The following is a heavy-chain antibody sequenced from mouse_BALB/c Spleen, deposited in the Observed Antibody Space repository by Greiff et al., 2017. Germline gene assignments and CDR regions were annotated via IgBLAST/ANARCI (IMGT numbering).Heavy chain of an antibody. Sequence: EVQLVESGGGLVQPGGSLRLSCATSGFTFTDYYMSWVRQPPGKALEWLGFIRNKANGYTTEYSASVKGRFTISRDNSQSILYLQMNTLRAEDSATYYCARLTTVDYWGQGTLVTVSA. D-gene: IGHD1-1*01. CDR2: IRNKANGYTT. CDR1: GFTFTDYY. CDR3: ARLTTVDY. V-gene: IGHV7-3*02. J-gene: IGHJ3*01.